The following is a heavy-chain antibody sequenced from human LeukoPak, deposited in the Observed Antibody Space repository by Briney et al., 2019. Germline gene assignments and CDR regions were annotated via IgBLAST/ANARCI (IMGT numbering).Heavy chain of an antibody. CDR1: AFTFSSYS. J-gene: IGHJ4*02. D-gene: IGHD3-22*01. CDR2: IRSSSSYI. Sequence: GGSLGLSCAASAFTFSSYSMNWVRQAPGKGLEGVSSIRSSSSYIYYRDSVKGRFPISRDNAKNSLYLQMSSLRAEVTAVYYCASQRYYDSSGPGVWGQGTLVTVSS. V-gene: IGHV3-21*01. CDR3: ASQRYYDSSGPGV.